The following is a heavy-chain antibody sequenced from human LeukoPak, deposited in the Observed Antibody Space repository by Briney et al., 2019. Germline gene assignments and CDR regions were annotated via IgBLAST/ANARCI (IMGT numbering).Heavy chain of an antibody. Sequence: SVKVSCKASGGTFSSYAISWVRQAPGQGLEWMGGIIPIFGTANYAQKFQGRVTITADESTSTAYMELSSLRPEDTAVYYCARDQGSTVTYGMDVWGKGTTVTVSS. CDR3: ARDQGSTVTYGMDV. V-gene: IGHV1-69*13. J-gene: IGHJ6*04. D-gene: IGHD4-17*01. CDR1: GGTFSSYA. CDR2: IIPIFGTA.